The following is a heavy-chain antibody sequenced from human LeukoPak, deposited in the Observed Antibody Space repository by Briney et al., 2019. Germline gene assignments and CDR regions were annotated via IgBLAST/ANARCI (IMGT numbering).Heavy chain of an antibody. CDR3: AKDRMVRGAHNCFDP. Sequence: GGSLRLSCAASGFTFSSYAMSWVRQAPGKGLEWVSAISGSGGSTYYADSVKGRFTISRDNSKNTLYLQMNSLRAEDTAVYYCAKDRMVRGAHNCFDPWGQGTLVTVSS. V-gene: IGHV3-23*01. CDR1: GFTFSSYA. D-gene: IGHD3-10*01. J-gene: IGHJ5*02. CDR2: ISGSGGST.